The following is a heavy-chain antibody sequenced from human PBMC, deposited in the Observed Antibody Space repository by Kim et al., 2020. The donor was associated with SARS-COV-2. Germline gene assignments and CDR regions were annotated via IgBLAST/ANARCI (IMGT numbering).Heavy chain of an antibody. Sequence: GSGKYYVASVGGRFTISGDNTKNSVYLQMNRLGAEDTAVYYCARGIAGDVWGQGTMVTVSS. J-gene: IGHJ3*01. CDR3: ARGIAGDV. D-gene: IGHD6-13*01. V-gene: IGHV3-7*03. CDR2: GSGK.